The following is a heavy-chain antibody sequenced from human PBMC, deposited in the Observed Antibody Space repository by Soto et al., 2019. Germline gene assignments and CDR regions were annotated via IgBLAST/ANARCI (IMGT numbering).Heavy chain of an antibody. J-gene: IGHJ4*02. CDR3: ARRAHDYSFF. D-gene: IGHD4-4*01. Sequence: PSETLSLTSAVYCGSFIGYYWIWIRQPPGKGLEWIGEINHSGNTNYNPSLKSRVTISVDTSKNQFSLKLSSVTAADTAVYYCARRAHDYSFFWGQGTLVTVSS. V-gene: IGHV4-34*01. CDR1: CGSFIGYY. CDR2: INHSGNT.